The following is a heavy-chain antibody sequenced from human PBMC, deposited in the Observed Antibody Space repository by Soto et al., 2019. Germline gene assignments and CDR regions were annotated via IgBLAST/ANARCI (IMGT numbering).Heavy chain of an antibody. J-gene: IGHJ4*02. V-gene: IGHV1-18*01. D-gene: IGHD3-10*01. CDR1: GYDFINYG. CDR3: VRDLDGSGSYYTDY. CDR2: IRVHKGNT. Sequence: QVHLVQSGVEVKKPGASVKVSWTASGYDFINYGITWVRQAPGQGLEWMGWIRVHKGNTNYAQKFQGRVTMSTDTSTSTAYMELRSLRPDDTAVYYCVRDLDGSGSYYTDYWGPGTLVIGSS.